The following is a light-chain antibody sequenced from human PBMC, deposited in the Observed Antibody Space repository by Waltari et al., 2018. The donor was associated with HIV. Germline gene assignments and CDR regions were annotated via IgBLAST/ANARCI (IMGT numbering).Light chain of an antibody. CDR1: QSISNN. CDR2: AAS. J-gene: IGKJ1*01. Sequence: EIVMTQSPATLPVSPGESATLSCRASQSISNNVAWYQQKPGQAPRLLVNAASTRATGIPARFSGSGSGTEFTLTISSLQSEDLAVYYCHQYNNWPRTFGQGTKVEIK. V-gene: IGKV3-15*01. CDR3: HQYNNWPRT.